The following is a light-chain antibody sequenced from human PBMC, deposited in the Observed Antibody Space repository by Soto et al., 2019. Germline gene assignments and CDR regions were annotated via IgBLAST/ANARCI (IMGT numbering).Light chain of an antibody. CDR2: TSS. CDR1: QSINTY. V-gene: IGKV1-39*01. Sequence: DIQMTQSPSSLSASVGDRVTITCRASQSINTYLSWYQKKPGKPPNLLLYTSSSLRSGVPSRFSGSVSGTDFTLTISSLQPEDFATYYCQQTYTTPWTFGPGTKVEVK. CDR3: QQTYTTPWT. J-gene: IGKJ1*01.